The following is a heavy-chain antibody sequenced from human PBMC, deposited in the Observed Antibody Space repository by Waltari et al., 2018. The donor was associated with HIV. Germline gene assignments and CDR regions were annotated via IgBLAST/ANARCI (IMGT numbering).Heavy chain of an antibody. D-gene: IGHD2-8*02. V-gene: IGHV4-59*01. CDR1: GGSLKPYY. CDR3: ARGDAPLVHSPSDPFHF. J-gene: IGHJ3*01. CDR2: IYHSGYS. Sequence: QVQLQESGPGLVKPSEPLSLTCTGSGGSLKPYYWHWIRRSPGKGLEWIGFIYHSGYSNYSPSLKSRVTMSVDTSQTQFSLTLNSVTTADTAVYFCARGDAPLVHSPSDPFHFWGQGTLVAVSS.